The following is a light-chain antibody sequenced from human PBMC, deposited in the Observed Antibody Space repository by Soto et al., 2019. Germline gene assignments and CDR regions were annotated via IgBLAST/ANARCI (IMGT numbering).Light chain of an antibody. J-gene: IGKJ3*01. CDR3: QQLNS. Sequence: DIQLTQSPSFLSASVGDRVTITCRASQGISSYLAWYQQKPGKAPKLLIYAASTLQSGVPSRFSGSGSGTEFTLKISSPKHEAFATYYCQQLNSFGPGPKVHI. CDR2: AAS. CDR1: QGISSY. V-gene: IGKV1-9*01.